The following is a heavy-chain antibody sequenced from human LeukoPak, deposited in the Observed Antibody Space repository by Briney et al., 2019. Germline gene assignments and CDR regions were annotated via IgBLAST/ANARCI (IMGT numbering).Heavy chain of an antibody. V-gene: IGHV1-69*04. CDR1: RGTFCSYA. Sequence: ASVKVSCKASRGTFCSYATSWVPQAPGQGLEWMGRIIPILGIANYAQKFQGRVTITADKSTSTAYMELSSRRSEDPAVYYCARDPLTVTTTYYGMDVWGQGTTVTVSS. CDR2: IIPILGIA. CDR3: ARDPLTVTTTYYGMDV. D-gene: IGHD4-17*01. J-gene: IGHJ6*02.